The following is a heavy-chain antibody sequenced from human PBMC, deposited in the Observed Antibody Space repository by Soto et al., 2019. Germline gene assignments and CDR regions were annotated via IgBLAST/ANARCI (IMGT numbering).Heavy chain of an antibody. CDR2: IYYSGST. V-gene: IGHV4-59*01. Sequence: SVYCRCIRQPPRKGLEWIGYIYYSGSTNYNPSLKSRVTISVDTSKNQFSLKLSSVTAADTAVYYCARVAVGGYFAYWGKGTLVTVSS. CDR3: ARVAVGGYFAY. J-gene: IGHJ4*02. CDR1: SVY. D-gene: IGHD6-19*01.